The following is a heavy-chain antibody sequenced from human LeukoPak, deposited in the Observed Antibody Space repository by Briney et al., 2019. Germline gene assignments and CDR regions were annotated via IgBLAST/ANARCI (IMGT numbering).Heavy chain of an antibody. CDR3: ARDRGVSGWRHRGFDY. CDR2: IIPIFGTA. J-gene: IGHJ4*02. D-gene: IGHD6-19*01. Sequence: SVKVSCKACGGTFSSYAISWVRQAPGQGLEWMGRIIPIFGTANYAQKFQGRVTITTDESTSTAYMELSSLRSEDTAVYYCARDRGVSGWRHRGFDYWGQGTLVTVCS. CDR1: GGTFSSYA. V-gene: IGHV1-69*05.